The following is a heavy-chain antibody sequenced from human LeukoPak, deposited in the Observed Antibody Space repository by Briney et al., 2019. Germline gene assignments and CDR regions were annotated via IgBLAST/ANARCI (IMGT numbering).Heavy chain of an antibody. CDR2: IKQDGSEK. D-gene: IGHD3-3*01. Sequence: GGSLRLSCAASGFTFSSYWMSWVRQAPGKGLEWVAHIKQDGSEKYYVDSVKGRFTISRDNAKNSLYLQMNSLRAEDTAVYYCARDGYYDFWSGYSFDYWGQGTLVTVSS. CDR1: GFTFSSYW. J-gene: IGHJ4*02. V-gene: IGHV3-7*01. CDR3: ARDGYYDFWSGYSFDY.